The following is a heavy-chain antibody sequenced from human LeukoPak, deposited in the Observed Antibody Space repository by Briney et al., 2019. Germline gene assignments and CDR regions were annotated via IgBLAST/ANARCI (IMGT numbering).Heavy chain of an antibody. J-gene: IGHJ6*02. D-gene: IGHD6-13*01. CDR1: GLTFSSYG. Sequence: GGSLRLSCAASGLTFSSYGTHCVRQAPGKGLEWVAVISYDGSNKYYADSVKGRFTISRDNSKNTLYLQMNSLRAEDTAVYYCAKEIGSWFPYYYYYYGMDVWGQGTTVTVSS. V-gene: IGHV3-30*18. CDR3: AKEIGSWFPYYYYYYGMDV. CDR2: ISYDGSNK.